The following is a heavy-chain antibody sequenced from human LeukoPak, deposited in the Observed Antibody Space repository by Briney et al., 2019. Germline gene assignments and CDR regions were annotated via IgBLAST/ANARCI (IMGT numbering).Heavy chain of an antibody. CDR3: ARKLRLGGNWFDP. V-gene: IGHV1-69*13. J-gene: IGHJ5*02. CDR2: IIPISGTT. CDR1: EGTFTSYA. D-gene: IGHD1-26*01. Sequence: SVKVSCKTSEGTFTSYAITWVRQAPGQGLEWMGKIIPISGTTNYAQKFQGRVTFTADESTSTAYVELSSLRSEDTALYYCARKLRLGGNWFDPWGQGTLVTVSS.